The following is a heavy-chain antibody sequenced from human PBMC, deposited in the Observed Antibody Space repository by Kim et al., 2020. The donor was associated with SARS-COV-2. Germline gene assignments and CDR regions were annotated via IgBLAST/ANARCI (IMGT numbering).Heavy chain of an antibody. CDR1: GFTFSSYW. CDR3: ARESGLRFLEWSPPLYWYFDL. D-gene: IGHD3-3*01. Sequence: GGSLRLSCAASGFTFSSYWMHWVRQAPGKGLVWVSRINSDGSSTSYADSVKGRFTISRDNAKNTLYLQMNSLRAEDTAVYFCARESGLRFLEWSPPLYWYFDLWGGGTLVTVSS. V-gene: IGHV3-74*01. J-gene: IGHJ2*01. CDR2: INSDGSST.